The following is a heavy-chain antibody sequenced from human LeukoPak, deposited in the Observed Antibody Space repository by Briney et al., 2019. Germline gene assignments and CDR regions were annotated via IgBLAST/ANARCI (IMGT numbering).Heavy chain of an antibody. D-gene: IGHD2-2*01. Sequence: SETLSLTCTVSGGSVSSYNWTWIRQPAGMGLELIGRIYTSGITNYSPSLRSRVTMSLDTSKNQFSLKMSSVTAADTAVYYCARSPTKRVPEDYWGQGTLVTVSS. CDR1: GGSVSSYN. V-gene: IGHV4-4*07. CDR3: ARSPTKRVPEDY. CDR2: IYTSGIT. J-gene: IGHJ4*02.